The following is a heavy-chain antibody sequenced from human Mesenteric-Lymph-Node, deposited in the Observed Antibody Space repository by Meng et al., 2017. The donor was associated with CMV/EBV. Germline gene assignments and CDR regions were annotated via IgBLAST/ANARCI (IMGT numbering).Heavy chain of an antibody. J-gene: IGHJ6*02. CDR3: ARVETSYYYYGMDV. Sequence: GESLKISCAASGFTFSSYAMHWVRQAPGKGLEWVSSISSSSSYIYYADSVKGRFTISRDNAKNSLYLQMNSLRAEDTAVYYCARVETSYYYYGMDVWGQGTTVTVSS. CDR1: GFTFSSYA. CDR2: ISSSSSYI. V-gene: IGHV3-21*01.